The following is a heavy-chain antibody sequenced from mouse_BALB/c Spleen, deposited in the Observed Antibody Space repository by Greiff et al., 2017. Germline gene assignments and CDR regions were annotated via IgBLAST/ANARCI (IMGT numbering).Heavy chain of an antibody. Sequence: DVKLVESGGGLVQPGGSLNLSCAASGFDFSRYWMSWARQAPGKGQEWIGEINPGSSTINYTPSLKDKFIISRDNAKNTLYLQMSKVRSEDTALYYCARLGYRYDDEGYYAMDYWGQGTSVTVSS. D-gene: IGHD2-14*01. CDR3: ARLGYRYDDEGYYAMDY. CDR2: INPGSSTI. CDR1: GFDFSRYW. V-gene: IGHV4-2*02. J-gene: IGHJ4*01.